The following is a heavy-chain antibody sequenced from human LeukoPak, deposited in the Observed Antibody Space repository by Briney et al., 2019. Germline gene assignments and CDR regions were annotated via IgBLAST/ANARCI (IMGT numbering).Heavy chain of an antibody. CDR2: IYYSGST. D-gene: IGHD6-13*01. CDR3: ARTGYSSSWYDDRMDV. Sequence: SETLSLTCTVSGGSISSSSYYWGWIRQPPGKGLEWIGSIYYSGSTYYNPSLKSRVTISVDTSKNQFSLKLSSVTAADTAVYYCARTGYSSSWYDDRMDVWGQGTTVTVSS. CDR1: GGSISSSSYY. J-gene: IGHJ6*02. V-gene: IGHV4-39*01.